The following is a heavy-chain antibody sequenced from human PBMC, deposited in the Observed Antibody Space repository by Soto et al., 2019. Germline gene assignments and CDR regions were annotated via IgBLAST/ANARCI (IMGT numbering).Heavy chain of an antibody. CDR3: AREQTSSGMEG. V-gene: IGHV1-8*01. CDR1: GYPFTSYD. CDR2: MNPNSGNT. J-gene: IGHJ6*02. D-gene: IGHD6-13*01. Sequence: QVQLVQSGAEVKKPGASVKVFCKASGYPFTSYDINWVRQATGQGLEVMGWMNPNSGNTGYAKKFQGTFTMTSNTSISTAYMELSSLRSEDTAVYYSAREQTSSGMEGWGQGTTVTVSS.